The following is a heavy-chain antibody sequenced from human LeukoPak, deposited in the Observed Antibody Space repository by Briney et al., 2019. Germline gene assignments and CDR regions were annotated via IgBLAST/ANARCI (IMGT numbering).Heavy chain of an antibody. CDR3: ARGGHEEDDAFDI. J-gene: IGHJ3*02. V-gene: IGHV4-34*01. CDR2: INHSGSA. CDR1: GGSFSGYY. Sequence: SETLSLACAVYGGSFSGYYWSWIRQPPGKGLEWIGEINHSGSANYNPSLKSRVTISVDTSKNQFSLKLSSVTAADTAVYYCARGGHEEDDAFDIWGQGTMVTVSS.